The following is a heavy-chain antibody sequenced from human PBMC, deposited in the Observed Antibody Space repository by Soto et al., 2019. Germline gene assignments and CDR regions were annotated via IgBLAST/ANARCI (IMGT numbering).Heavy chain of an antibody. V-gene: IGHV4-34*01. CDR2: INHLGSI. CDR3: ARGGISHWAYFYYMDV. J-gene: IGHJ6*03. CDR1: VGSLSDYF. Sequence: SETLSLTCVVSVGSLSDYFWSWIRQPPGMALEWIGEINHLGSINYNPSLKSRVTMSVDTSKNQFSLTLNSVTAADTATYYCARGGISHWAYFYYMDVWDRGTTVTVSS. D-gene: IGHD2-21*01.